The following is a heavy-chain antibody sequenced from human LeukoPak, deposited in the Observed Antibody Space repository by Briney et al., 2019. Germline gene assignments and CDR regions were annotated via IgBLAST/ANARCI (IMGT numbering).Heavy chain of an antibody. D-gene: IGHD3-22*01. CDR2: ISDGGSTT. J-gene: IGHJ4*02. V-gene: IGHV3-74*01. CDR1: GFTFSSYW. Sequence: GGSLRLSCAASGFTFSSYWMHWVRQAPGKGLVWVSRISDGGSTTTYADSVKGRFTISRDNAKNTLYLQMNGLRVEDTAVYYCSRSAYYDGSGNYYDYWGQGTLVTVSS. CDR3: SRSAYYDGSGNYYDY.